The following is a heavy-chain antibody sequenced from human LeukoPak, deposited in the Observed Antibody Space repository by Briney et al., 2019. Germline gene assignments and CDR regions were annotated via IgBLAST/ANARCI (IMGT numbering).Heavy chain of an antibody. D-gene: IGHD6-13*01. CDR3: ARQVASGPTPDSSSWYYFDY. Sequence: SETLSLTCTVSGGSISRYYWSWIRQPPGKGLEWIGYIYYSGSTNYNPSLKSRVTISLDTSKNQFSLKLSSVTAADTAVYYCARQVASGPTPDSSSWYYFDYWGQGTLVTVSS. V-gene: IGHV4-59*08. CDR2: IYYSGST. J-gene: IGHJ4*02. CDR1: GGSISRYY.